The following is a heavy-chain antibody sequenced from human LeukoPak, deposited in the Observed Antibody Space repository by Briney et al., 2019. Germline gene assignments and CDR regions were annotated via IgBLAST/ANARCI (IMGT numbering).Heavy chain of an antibody. J-gene: IGHJ4*02. CDR2: IYYSGST. D-gene: IGHD1-26*01. V-gene: IGHV4-39*01. CDR1: GVSISGSYYY. CDR3: VKSGGYGLIDY. Sequence: PSETLSLTCAVSGVSISGSYYYWGWIRQPPGKGLEWIGNIYYSGSTYYNASLQSRVTISIDTSKNQFSLRLNFVTAADTAMYFCVKSGGYGLIDYWGQGTLVTVSS.